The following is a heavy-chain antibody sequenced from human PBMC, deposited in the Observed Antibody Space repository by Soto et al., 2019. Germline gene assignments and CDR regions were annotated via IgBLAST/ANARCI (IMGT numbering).Heavy chain of an antibody. CDR2: INHSGST. CDR3: ARGFLAAAVPYYYYGMDV. Sequence: SETLSLTCAVYGGSFSGYYWSWIRQPPGKGLEWIGEINHSGSTNYNPSLKSRVTISVDTSKNQFSLKLSSVTAADTAVYYCARGFLAAAVPYYYYGMDVWGQGTTVTVSS. CDR1: GGSFSGYY. V-gene: IGHV4-34*01. D-gene: IGHD6-13*01. J-gene: IGHJ6*02.